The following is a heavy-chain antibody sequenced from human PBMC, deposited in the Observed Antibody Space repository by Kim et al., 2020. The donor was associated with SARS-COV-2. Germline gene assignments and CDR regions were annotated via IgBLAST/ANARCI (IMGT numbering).Heavy chain of an antibody. V-gene: IGHV4-39*01. D-gene: IGHD3-10*01. CDR2: IYYSGTT. CDR3: ARTYGSGSANFDF. CDR1: GGSISSSSYY. J-gene: IGHJ4*02. Sequence: SETLSLTCTVSGGSISSSSYYWGWIRQPPGKGLEWIGTIYYSGTTYYNTSLKSRVAISVDTSKNQFSLRLTSVTAADTAVYYCARTYGSGSANFDFWGQGTLVTVSS.